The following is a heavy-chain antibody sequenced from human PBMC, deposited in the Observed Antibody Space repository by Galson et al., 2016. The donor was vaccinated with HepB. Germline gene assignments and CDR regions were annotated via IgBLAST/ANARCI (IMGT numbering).Heavy chain of an antibody. CDR2: ISGHGGST. CDR3: AEETHSYDSRGFLNYFDY. J-gene: IGHJ4*02. V-gene: IGHV3-23*01. Sequence: SLRLSCAASGFTFSDYTMSWVRQAPGQGLQWVSTISGHGGSTYYADSVKGRFTISRDNSKNTLHLQLNSRRAEDTAVYFCAEETHSYDSRGFLNYFDYWGQGTPVTVSS. CDR1: GFTFSDYT. D-gene: IGHD3-22*01.